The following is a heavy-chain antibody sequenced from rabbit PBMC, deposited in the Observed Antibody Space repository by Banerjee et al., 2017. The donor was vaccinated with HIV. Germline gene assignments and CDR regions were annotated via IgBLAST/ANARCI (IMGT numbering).Heavy chain of an antibody. V-gene: IGHV1S45*01. Sequence: QEQLVESGGGLVKPGASLTLTCKASGFSFSSGYDMCWVRQAPGKGLEWIGCIYTGNTKTYYASWAKGRFTISKTAATTVTLQMPSLTAADTATYFCARDTGSSFSSYGMDLWGQGTLVTVS. J-gene: IGHJ6*01. CDR3: ARDTGSSFSSYGMDL. CDR1: GFSFSSGYD. CDR2: IYTGNTKT. D-gene: IGHD8-1*01.